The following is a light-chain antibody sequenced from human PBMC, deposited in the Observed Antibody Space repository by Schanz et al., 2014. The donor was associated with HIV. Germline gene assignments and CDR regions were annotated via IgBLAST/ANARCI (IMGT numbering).Light chain of an antibody. Sequence: EIVMTQSPATLSVSPGERATLSCRASQSVSSNLAWYQQKPGQAPRLLIHSASSRATGIPDRFSGSGSGTDFTLTSSRLEPEDFAVYYCQQYAALPQTFGQGTKLEI. J-gene: IGKJ2*01. CDR3: QQYAALPQT. V-gene: IGKV3-20*01. CDR2: SAS. CDR1: QSVSSN.